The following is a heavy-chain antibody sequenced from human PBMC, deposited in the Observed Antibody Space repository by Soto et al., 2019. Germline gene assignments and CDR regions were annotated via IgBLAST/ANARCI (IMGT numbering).Heavy chain of an antibody. CDR1: GFTFSGSA. D-gene: IGHD3-10*01. J-gene: IGHJ4*02. Sequence: EVQLVESGGGLVQPGGSLKLSCAASGFTFSGSAMHWVRQASGKGLEWVGRIRSKANSYATAYAASVKGRFTISRDDSKNTAYLQMNSRKTEDTAVYSCTRAGGTENWGQGTLVTVSS. V-gene: IGHV3-73*02. CDR2: IRSKANSYAT. CDR3: TRAGGTEN.